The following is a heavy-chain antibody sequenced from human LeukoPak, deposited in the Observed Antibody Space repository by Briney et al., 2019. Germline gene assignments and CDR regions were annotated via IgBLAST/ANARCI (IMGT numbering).Heavy chain of an antibody. Sequence: GGSLRLSCAASGFSFDDNAMYWVRQAPGKGLEWVSLISGDGATTYYADSVKGRFNISRDNGKSSLYLQMNSLRSEDSALYYCAKDNQRGGFHHWGQGTLVTVSS. D-gene: IGHD3-16*01. V-gene: IGHV3-43*02. CDR3: AKDNQRGGFHH. J-gene: IGHJ1*01. CDR2: ISGDGATT. CDR1: GFSFDDNA.